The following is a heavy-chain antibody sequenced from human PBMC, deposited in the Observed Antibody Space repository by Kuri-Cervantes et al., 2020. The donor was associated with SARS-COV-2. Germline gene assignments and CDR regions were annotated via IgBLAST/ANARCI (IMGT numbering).Heavy chain of an antibody. V-gene: IGHV4-34*01. D-gene: IGHD3-22*01. J-gene: IGHJ3*02. CDR1: GGSFSGYY. CDR2: INHSGST. Sequence: SETLSLSCAVYGGSFSGYYWSWIRQPPGKGLEWIGEINHSGSTNYNPSLKSRVTISVDTSKNQFSLKLSSVTAADTAVYYCARQEFTMIVVVIPSDAFDIWGQGTMVTVSS. CDR3: ARQEFTMIVVVIPSDAFDI.